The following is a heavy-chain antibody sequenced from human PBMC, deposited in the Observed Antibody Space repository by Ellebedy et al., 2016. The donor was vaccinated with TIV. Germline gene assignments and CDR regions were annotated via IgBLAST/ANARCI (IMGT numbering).Heavy chain of an antibody. CDR1: GFIFSSYS. D-gene: IGHD6-13*01. CDR2: ISGSSTYI. CDR3: ARELAAAGFFDY. J-gene: IGHJ4*02. V-gene: IGHV3-21*06. Sequence: PGGSLRLSCAASGFIFSSYSMNWIRQAPGKGLEWVSSISGSSTYITYADSVKGRFTISRDNANNSLYLQMNSLRAEDTAVFYCARELAAAGFFDYWGQGTLVTVSS.